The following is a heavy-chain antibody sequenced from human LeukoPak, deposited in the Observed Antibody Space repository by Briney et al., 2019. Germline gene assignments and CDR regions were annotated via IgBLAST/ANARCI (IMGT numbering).Heavy chain of an antibody. Sequence: GGSLRLSCAASGFTFSSSSMKSARHAPGKGLEWISYTSGSSSTIYYADSVKGRFTISRDNARNSLYLQMDSLRAEDTAVYYCAKQVAGIRDWGQGTLGTGSS. D-gene: IGHD6-19*01. CDR1: GFTFSSSS. CDR2: TSGSSSTI. V-gene: IGHV3-48*01. CDR3: AKQVAGIRD. J-gene: IGHJ4*02.